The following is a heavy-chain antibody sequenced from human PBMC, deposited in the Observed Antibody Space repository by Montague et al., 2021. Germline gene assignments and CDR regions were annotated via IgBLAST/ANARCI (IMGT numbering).Heavy chain of an antibody. CDR2: ISYSGRT. V-gene: IGHV4-59*13. D-gene: IGHD1-1*01. Sequence: SETLSLTCTVSGGSISNCFWTWIRQPPGKGLEWIGFISYSGRTNFNPSLKSRVTISLDTSKNQFSLNLSSVTAADTAVYYCARDTTTDGFDIWGQGTMVTVSS. J-gene: IGHJ3*02. CDR1: GGSISNCF. CDR3: ARDTTTDGFDI.